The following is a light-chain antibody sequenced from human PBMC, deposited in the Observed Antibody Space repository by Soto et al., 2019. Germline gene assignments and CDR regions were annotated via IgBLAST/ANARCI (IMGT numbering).Light chain of an antibody. Sequence: DIQMTQSPSTLSASVGDRVTITCRASKSISSCLAWYQQKPGKSPKLLIYKASSLESGVSSRFSGSGSGTEFTLTISSLQPDDFATYYCQQYNSYSWTFGQGTKVEIK. J-gene: IGKJ1*01. V-gene: IGKV1-5*03. CDR1: KSISSC. CDR3: QQYNSYSWT. CDR2: KAS.